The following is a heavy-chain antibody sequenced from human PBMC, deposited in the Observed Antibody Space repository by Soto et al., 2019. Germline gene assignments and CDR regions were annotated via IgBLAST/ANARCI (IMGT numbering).Heavy chain of an antibody. CDR3: ARDNDRPQLGGNYYYILDV. D-gene: IGHD1-1*01. V-gene: IGHV1-69*12. Sequence: QVQLEQSGAEVKKPGSSVKVSCKASGGTFRNSAISWVRQAPGQGLEWMGGIMPIFRTPDYAHKFQGRVTNTADESTSTAYMELSGLRSDDTAVYYCARDNDRPQLGGNYYYILDVWGHGTTVTVSS. CDR1: GGTFRNSA. CDR2: IMPIFRTP. J-gene: IGHJ6*02.